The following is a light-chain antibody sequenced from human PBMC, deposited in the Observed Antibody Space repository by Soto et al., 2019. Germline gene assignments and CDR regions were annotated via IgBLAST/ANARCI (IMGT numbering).Light chain of an antibody. J-gene: IGLJ2*01. CDR2: DVS. CDR1: SSDVGGYNY. CDR3: SSYTSSSTLVV. V-gene: IGLV2-14*01. Sequence: HSALTQPASVSGSPGQSITISCTGTSSDVGGYNYVSWYQQHPGKAPKLMIYDVSNRPSGVSNRFSGSKSGNTASLTISGLQAEDEADYHCSSYTSSSTLVVFGGGTKLTVL.